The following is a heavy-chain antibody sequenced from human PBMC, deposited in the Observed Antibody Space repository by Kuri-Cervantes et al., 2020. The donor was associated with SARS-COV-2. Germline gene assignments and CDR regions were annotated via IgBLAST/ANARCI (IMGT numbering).Heavy chain of an antibody. J-gene: IGHJ4*02. CDR3: MRDEDY. Sequence: GGSLRLSCKASGYIFTNYGISWVRQAPGQGLEWMGWISARTGNTHYLQKFEGRFTMTTDTSTTTAYMELKSLTSDDTAVYYCMRDEDYWGQGTLVTVSS. CDR2: ISARTGNT. CDR1: GYIFTNYG. V-gene: IGHV1-18*04.